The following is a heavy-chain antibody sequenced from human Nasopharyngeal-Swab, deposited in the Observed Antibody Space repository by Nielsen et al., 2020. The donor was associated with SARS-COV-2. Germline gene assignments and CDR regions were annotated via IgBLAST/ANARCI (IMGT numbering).Heavy chain of an antibody. V-gene: IGHV3-48*04. J-gene: IGHJ5*02. CDR1: GFTFNKYA. D-gene: IGHD2-15*01. Sequence: GESLKISCAASGFTFNKYAMSWVRQAPGKGLEWISYISGGSRTIYHADSVKGRFTISRDNAEESLFLQMNSLRAEDTAVYYCVREGCGGGNCYHNNWFGPWGRGTLVTVSS. CDR2: ISGGSRTI. CDR3: VREGCGGGNCYHNNWFGP.